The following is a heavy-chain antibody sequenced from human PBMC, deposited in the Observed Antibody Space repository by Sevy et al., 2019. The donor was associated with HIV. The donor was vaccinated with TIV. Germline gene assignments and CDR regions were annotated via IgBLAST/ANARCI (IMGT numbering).Heavy chain of an antibody. CDR3: ARVGAVAGNAYYFDY. D-gene: IGHD6-19*01. J-gene: IGHJ4*02. CDR2: IWYDGSNK. V-gene: IGHV3-33*01. Sequence: GGSLRLSCAASGFTFSSYGMHWVRQAPGKGLEWVAVIWYDGSNKYYADSVKGRFTISRDNSKNTLYLQMNSLRAEETAVYYCARVGAVAGNAYYFDYWGQGTLVTVSS. CDR1: GFTFSSYG.